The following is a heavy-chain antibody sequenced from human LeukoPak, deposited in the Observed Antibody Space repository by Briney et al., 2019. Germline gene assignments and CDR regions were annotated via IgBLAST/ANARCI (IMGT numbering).Heavy chain of an antibody. CDR3: ASGRQLGY. J-gene: IGHJ4*02. D-gene: IGHD6-13*01. V-gene: IGHV3-7*01. CDR2: IKEDGSEK. CDR1: GFTLSNYW. Sequence: GGSLSLSCAASGFTLSNYWMSSVRQAPGKGLEWVDNIKEDGSEKYYVHSVKGRFTISRDNARKSLYLQMNSLRAEDTAVYYCASGRQLGYWGQGTLVTVSS.